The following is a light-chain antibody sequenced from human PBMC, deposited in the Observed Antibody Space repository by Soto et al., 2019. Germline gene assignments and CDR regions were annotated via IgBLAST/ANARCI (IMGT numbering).Light chain of an antibody. CDR2: DAS. CDR3: QQRSKWPLT. J-gene: IGKJ1*01. CDR1: LSVSNY. Sequence: EIVLTQSPATLSLSPGERATLSCRASLSVSNYFAWYQQKPGQAPRLLIYDASNRATGIPARFSGSGSGTDFTLTISSSEPEDFAVYYCQQRSKWPLTFGQGTKVEIK. V-gene: IGKV3-11*01.